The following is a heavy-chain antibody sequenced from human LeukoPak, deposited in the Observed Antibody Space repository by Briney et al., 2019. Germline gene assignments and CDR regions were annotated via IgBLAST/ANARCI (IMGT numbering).Heavy chain of an antibody. CDR1: GYTFTSYD. CDR3: AREAVAAAGTEVDY. D-gene: IGHD6-13*01. CDR2: MNPNSGNT. J-gene: IGHJ4*02. Sequence: GASVKVSCKASGYTFTSYDINWVRQATGQGLEWLGWMNPNSGNTGYAQKFQGRVTMTRNTSISTAYMELSSLTSDDTAVYYCAREAVAAAGTEVDYWGQGTLVTVSS. V-gene: IGHV1-8*01.